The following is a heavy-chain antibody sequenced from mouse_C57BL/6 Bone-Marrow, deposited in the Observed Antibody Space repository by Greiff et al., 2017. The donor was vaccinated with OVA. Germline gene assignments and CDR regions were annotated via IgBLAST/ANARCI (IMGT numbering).Heavy chain of an antibody. CDR2: IYPRSGNT. CDR1: GYTFTSYG. CDR3: ARRDYYYGSSYAVDY. J-gene: IGHJ4*01. Sequence: QVQLQQSGAELARPGASVKLSCKASGYTFTSYGISWVKQRTGQGLEWIGEIYPRSGNTYYNEKFKGKATLTADKSSSTAYMELRSLTSEDSAVFFCARRDYYYGSSYAVDYWGQGTSVTVSS. D-gene: IGHD1-1*01. V-gene: IGHV1-81*01.